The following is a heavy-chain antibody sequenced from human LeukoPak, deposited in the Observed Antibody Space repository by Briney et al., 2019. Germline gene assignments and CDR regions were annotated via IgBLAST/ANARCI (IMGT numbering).Heavy chain of an antibody. J-gene: IGHJ4*02. Sequence: SETLSLTCTVSGGSISSSSYYWGWIRQPPGKGLEWIGSIYYSGSTYYNPSLKSRVTISVDTSKNQFSLKLSSVTAADTAVYYCASGYGSRQFDYWGQGALVTVSS. CDR1: GGSISSSSYY. V-gene: IGHV4-39*07. D-gene: IGHD3-10*01. CDR2: IYYSGST. CDR3: ASGYGSRQFDY.